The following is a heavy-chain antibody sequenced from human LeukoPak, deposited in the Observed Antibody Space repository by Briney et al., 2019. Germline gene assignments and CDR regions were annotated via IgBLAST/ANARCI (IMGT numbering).Heavy chain of an antibody. CDR3: ARANRDGYNSPGEVDY. CDR2: IYYSGST. J-gene: IGHJ4*02. V-gene: IGHV4-30-4*01. Sequence: PSETLSLTCTVSGGSISSDKYYWSWIRQPPGKGLEWIGYIYYSGSTYYNRSLRSRVSISVDTSKNQFSLKLSSVTAADTAVYYCARANRDGYNSPGEVDYWGQGALVTVSS. D-gene: IGHD5-24*01. CDR1: GGSISSDKYY.